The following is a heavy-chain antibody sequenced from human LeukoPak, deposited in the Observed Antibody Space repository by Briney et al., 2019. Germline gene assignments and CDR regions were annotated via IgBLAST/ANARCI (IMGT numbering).Heavy chain of an antibody. Sequence: SETLSLTCTVSGGSISSYYWSWIRKPPGKGLEWIGYIYYSGSTNYNPSLKSRVTISVDTSKNQFSLKLSSVTAADTAVYYCARVISGGWYHYWFDPWGQGTLVTVSS. V-gene: IGHV4-59*08. J-gene: IGHJ5*02. CDR3: ARVISGGWYHYWFDP. CDR1: GGSISSYY. CDR2: IYYSGST. D-gene: IGHD6-19*01.